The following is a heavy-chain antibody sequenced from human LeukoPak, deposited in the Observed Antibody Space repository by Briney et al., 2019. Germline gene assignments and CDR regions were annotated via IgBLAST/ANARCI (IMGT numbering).Heavy chain of an antibody. V-gene: IGHV3-9*01. CDR1: GFTFDDYA. Sequence: PGRSLRLSCAASGFTFDDYAMHWVRQAPGKGLEWVSGISWNSGSIGYADSVKGRFTISRDNAKNSLYLQMNSLRAEGTALYYCAKGGRWLQHFDYWGQGTLVTVSS. CDR3: AKGGRWLQHFDY. J-gene: IGHJ4*02. CDR2: ISWNSGSI. D-gene: IGHD5-12*01.